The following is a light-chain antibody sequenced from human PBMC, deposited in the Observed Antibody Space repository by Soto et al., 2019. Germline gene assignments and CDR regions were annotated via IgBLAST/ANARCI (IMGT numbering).Light chain of an antibody. Sequence: QSALTQPPSASGSPGQSVTISCTGTSSDIGGYKYVSWYQQRPGKAPKLMIYEVIKRPSGVPDRFSGSKSGDTASLTVSGLQAEDEADYYCSSYAGNNKMVFGGGTKLTVL. CDR3: SSYAGNNKMV. CDR2: EVI. CDR1: SSDIGGYKY. V-gene: IGLV2-8*01. J-gene: IGLJ3*02.